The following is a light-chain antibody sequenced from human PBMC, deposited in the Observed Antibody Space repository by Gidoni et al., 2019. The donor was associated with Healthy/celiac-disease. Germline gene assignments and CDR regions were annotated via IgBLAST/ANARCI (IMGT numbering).Light chain of an antibody. CDR1: KGISSS. CDR3: QQLNSYPLT. Sequence: DIQLTQSPSFLSASVGDRVTITCRASKGISSSLAWYQQKPGKAPKLLSYAASSLQSGVPSRFSGSGSGTDFTLTISSLQPEDFATYYCQQLNSYPLTFGGGTKVEIK. V-gene: IGKV1-9*01. CDR2: AAS. J-gene: IGKJ4*01.